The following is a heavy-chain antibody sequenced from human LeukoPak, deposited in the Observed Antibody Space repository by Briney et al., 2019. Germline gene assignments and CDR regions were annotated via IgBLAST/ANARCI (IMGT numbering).Heavy chain of an antibody. CDR1: GVTFSSYA. J-gene: IGHJ2*01. CDR2: ISYDGKKK. Sequence: GRSLRLSCAVSGVTFSSYAMHWVRQALGRGLEWVAVISYDGKKKNFADSVQGRFTISRDNSKNTLYLQVNSLRSEDTAVYYCAGSLYDSSGYYYRYFDLWGRGTLVTVSS. D-gene: IGHD3-22*01. CDR3: AGSLYDSSGYYYRYFDL. V-gene: IGHV3-30*04.